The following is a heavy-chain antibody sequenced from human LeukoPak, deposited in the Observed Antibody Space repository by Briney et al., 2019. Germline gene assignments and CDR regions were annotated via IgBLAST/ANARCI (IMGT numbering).Heavy chain of an antibody. CDR3: ARKRRFGNYYYYGMDV. Sequence: GGSLRLSCAASGLTFRNYGMHWVRQTPGKGLEWVAVIWFDGNNKFYADSVKGRFTISRDNSNNTLFLEMSSLRVEDSAVYYCARKRRFGNYYYYGMDVWGQGTTVTISS. V-gene: IGHV3-33*01. J-gene: IGHJ6*02. D-gene: IGHD3-3*01. CDR1: GLTFRNYG. CDR2: IWFDGNNK.